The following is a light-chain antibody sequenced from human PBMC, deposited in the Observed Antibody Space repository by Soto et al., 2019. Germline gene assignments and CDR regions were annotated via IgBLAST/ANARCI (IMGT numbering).Light chain of an antibody. Sequence: QSVLTQQPSVSGAPGQRVTISCTGSSSNIGAGYDVHWYQQLPGTAPKLLIYGNSNRPSGVPDRFSGSKSGTSASLAITGLQAADEADYYCQSYDSSLSGAVFGGGTQLTVL. CDR3: QSYDSSLSGAV. CDR2: GNS. V-gene: IGLV1-40*01. CDR1: SSNIGAGYD. J-gene: IGLJ7*01.